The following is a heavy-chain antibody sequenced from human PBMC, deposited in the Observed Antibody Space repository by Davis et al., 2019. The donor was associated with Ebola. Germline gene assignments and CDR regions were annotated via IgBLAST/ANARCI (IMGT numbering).Heavy chain of an antibody. CDR1: GFPFRSYA. V-gene: IGHV3-64D*06. J-gene: IGHJ6*02. CDR3: VKTQFLEWSYGMDV. D-gene: IGHD3-3*01. CDR2: ITSNGGST. Sequence: GESLKISCLASGFPFRSYAMHWVRQAPGKGLQYLAGITSNGGSTYYADSVKGRFTISRDNSKNTLYLQMSSLRADDTAVYYCVKTQFLEWSYGMDVWGQGTTVTVSS.